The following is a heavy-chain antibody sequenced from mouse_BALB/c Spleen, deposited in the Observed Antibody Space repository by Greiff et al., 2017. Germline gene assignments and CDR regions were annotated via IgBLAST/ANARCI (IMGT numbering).Heavy chain of an antibody. J-gene: IGHJ4*01. CDR2: IRNKANGYTT. V-gene: IGHV7-3*02. D-gene: IGHD2-14*01. Sequence: EVMLVESGGGLVQPGGSLRLSCATSGFTFTDYYMSWVRQPPGKALEWLGFIRNKANGYTTEYSASVKGRFTISRDNSQSILYLQMNTLRAEDSATYYCARAYRYDAMDYWGQGTSVTVSS. CDR3: ARAYRYDAMDY. CDR1: GFTFTDYY.